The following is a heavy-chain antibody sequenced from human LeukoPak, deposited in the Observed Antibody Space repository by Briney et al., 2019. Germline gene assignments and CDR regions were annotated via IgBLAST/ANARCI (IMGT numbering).Heavy chain of an antibody. CDR1: GGSISSYY. CDR2: IYYSGST. J-gene: IGHJ6*04. CDR3: ARATEGITMVRERGNYYYGMDV. D-gene: IGHD3-10*01. V-gene: IGHV4-59*01. Sequence: SETLSLTCTVSGGSISSYYWSWIRQPPGKGLEWIGYIYYSGSTNCNPSLKSRVTISVDTSKNQFSLKLSSVTAADTAVYYCARATEGITMVRERGNYYYGMDVWGKGTTVTVSS.